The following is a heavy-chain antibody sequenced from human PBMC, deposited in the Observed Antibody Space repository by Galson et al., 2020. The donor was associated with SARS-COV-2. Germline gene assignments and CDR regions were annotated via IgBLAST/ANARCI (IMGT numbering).Heavy chain of an antibody. Sequence: ASVKVSCKVSGYTLTELSMHWVRQAPGKGLEWMGGFDPEDGETIYAQKFQGRVTMTEDTSTDTAYMELSRLRSEDTAVYYCATALAVAGTSGYYYYYYGMDVWGQGTTVTVSS. D-gene: IGHD6-19*01. CDR1: GYTLTELS. CDR2: FDPEDGET. J-gene: IGHJ6*02. V-gene: IGHV1-24*01. CDR3: ATALAVAGTSGYYYYYYGMDV.